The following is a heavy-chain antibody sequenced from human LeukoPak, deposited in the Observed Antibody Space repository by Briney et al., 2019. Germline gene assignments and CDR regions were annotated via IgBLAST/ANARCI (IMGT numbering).Heavy chain of an antibody. J-gene: IGHJ5*02. V-gene: IGHV4-39*01. Sequence: MTSETLSLTCTVSGGSISSSSYYWGWIRQPPGKGLEWIGSIYYSGSTYYNPSLKSRVTISVDTSKNQFSLKLSSVTAADTAVYYCARQRGSGYYYSHNWFDPWGQGTLVTVSS. CDR1: GGSISSSSYY. CDR2: IYYSGST. D-gene: IGHD3-22*01. CDR3: ARQRGSGYYYSHNWFDP.